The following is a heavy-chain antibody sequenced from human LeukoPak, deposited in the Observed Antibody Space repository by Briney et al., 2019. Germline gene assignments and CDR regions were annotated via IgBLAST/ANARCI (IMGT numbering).Heavy chain of an antibody. J-gene: IGHJ6*02. V-gene: IGHV1-8*01. CDR1: GYTFTSYD. CDR2: MNPNSGNT. Sequence: ASVKVSCKASGYTFTSYDINWVRQATGQGLEWMGWMNPNSGNTGYAQKFQGRVTMTRNTSISTAYMELSSLRSEDTAVYYCARGKEARLRYFDWLFHYYYGMDVWGQGTTVTVSS. CDR3: ARGKEARLRYFDWLFHYYYGMDV. D-gene: IGHD3-9*01.